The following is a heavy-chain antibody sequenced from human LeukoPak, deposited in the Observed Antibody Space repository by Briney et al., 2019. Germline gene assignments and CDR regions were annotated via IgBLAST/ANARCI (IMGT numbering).Heavy chain of an antibody. J-gene: IGHJ6*02. CDR3: ARGLEGSGWTYYYYGMDV. V-gene: IGHV1-3*01. CDR1: GYTFTSYA. Sequence: ASVKVSCKASGYTFTSYAMHWVRQAPGQRLEWMGWINAGNGNTKYSQKFRGRVTITRDTSASTAYMELSSLRSEDTAVYYCARGLEGSGWTYYYYGMDVWGQGTTVTVSS. CDR2: INAGNGNT. D-gene: IGHD6-19*01.